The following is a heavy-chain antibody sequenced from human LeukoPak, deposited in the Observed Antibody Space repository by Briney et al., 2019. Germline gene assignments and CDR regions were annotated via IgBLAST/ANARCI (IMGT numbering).Heavy chain of an antibody. V-gene: IGHV4-34*01. CDR1: GGSFSGYY. J-gene: IGHJ3*02. D-gene: IGHD1-26*01. Sequence: SETLSLTCAVYGGSFSGYYWSWIRQPPGKGLEWIGEINHSGSTNYNPSLKSRVTISVDTSKNQFSLKLSSVTAADTAVYYCARTTDEWELLPSGAFDIWGQGTMVTVSS. CDR2: INHSGST. CDR3: ARTTDEWELLPSGAFDI.